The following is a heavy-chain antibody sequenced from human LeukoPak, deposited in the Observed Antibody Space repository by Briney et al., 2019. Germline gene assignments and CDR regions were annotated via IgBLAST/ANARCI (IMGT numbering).Heavy chain of an antibody. CDR2: IIPIFGTA. Sequence: ASVKVSCKASGGTFSSYAISWVRQAPGQGLEWMGGIIPIFGTANYAQKFQGRVTITADESTSTAYMELSSLRSEDTAVYYCARVKSGDDILTGYYTSQYNWFGPWGQGTLVTVSS. CDR1: GGTFSSYA. J-gene: IGHJ5*02. CDR3: ARVKSGDDILTGYYTSQYNWFGP. V-gene: IGHV1-69*13. D-gene: IGHD3-9*01.